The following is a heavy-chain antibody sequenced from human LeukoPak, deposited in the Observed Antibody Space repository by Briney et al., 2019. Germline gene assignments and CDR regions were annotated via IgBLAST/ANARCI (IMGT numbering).Heavy chain of an antibody. D-gene: IGHD3/OR15-3a*01. CDR1: GVTFSSYS. CDR2: VGNSGGGT. V-gene: IGHV3-23*01. Sequence: GGSLGLSCAASGVTFSSYSMNWVRQAPGKGLEWVSGVGNSGGGTYYADSVKGRFTISRDNSKNTLYLQMNSLRAEDTAVYYCARDGRFEYWGQGTLVTVSS. CDR3: ARDGRFEY. J-gene: IGHJ4*02.